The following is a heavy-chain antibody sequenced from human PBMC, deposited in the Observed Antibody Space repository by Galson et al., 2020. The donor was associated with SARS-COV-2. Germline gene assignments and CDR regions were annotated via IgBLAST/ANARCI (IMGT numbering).Heavy chain of an antibody. Sequence: GESLKISCKGSGYSFTSYWIGWVRQMPGKGLEWMGIIYPGDSDTRYSPSFQGQVTISADKSISTAYLQWSSLKASDTAMYYCARQPLGYCSGARCAQVDYWGQGTLFTASS. V-gene: IGHV5-51*01. CDR2: IYPGDSDT. CDR1: GYSFTSYW. D-gene: IGHD2-15*01. J-gene: IGHJ4*02. CDR3: ARQPLGYCSGARCAQVDY.